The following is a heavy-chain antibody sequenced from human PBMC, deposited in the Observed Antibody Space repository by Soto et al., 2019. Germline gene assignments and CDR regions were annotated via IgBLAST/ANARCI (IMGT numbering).Heavy chain of an antibody. Sequence: ALVKVSCKASGYTFTSYAMHWVRQAPGQRLEWMGWINAGNGNTKYSQKFQGRVTITRDTSASTAYMELSSLRSEDTAVYYCAREAMVRGVIPYWGQGTLVTVSS. CDR3: AREAMVRGVIPY. CDR1: GYTFTSYA. D-gene: IGHD3-10*01. J-gene: IGHJ4*02. CDR2: INAGNGNT. V-gene: IGHV1-3*01.